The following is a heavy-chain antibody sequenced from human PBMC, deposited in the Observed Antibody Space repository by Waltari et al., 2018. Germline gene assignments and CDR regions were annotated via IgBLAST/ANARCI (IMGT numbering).Heavy chain of an antibody. CDR1: GGSFSGYY. J-gene: IGHJ5*02. Sequence: QVQLQQWGAGLLKPSETLSLTCAVYGGSFSGYYWSWIRQPPGKGLEWIGEINHSGSTNYNPSLKSRVTISVDTSKNQFSLKLSSVTAADTAVYYCAREPIGIAAAGKGNWFDPWGQGTLVTVSS. CDR2: INHSGST. V-gene: IGHV4-34*01. CDR3: AREPIGIAAAGKGNWFDP. D-gene: IGHD6-13*01.